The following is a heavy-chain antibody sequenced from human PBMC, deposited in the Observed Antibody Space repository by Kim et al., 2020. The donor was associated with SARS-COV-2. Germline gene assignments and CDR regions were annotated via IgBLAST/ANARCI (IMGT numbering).Heavy chain of an antibody. CDR3: ARHLKRVVPSGSGYFDY. J-gene: IGHJ4*02. CDR1: GGSISGSSYY. Sequence: SETLSLTCTVSGGSISGSSYYWGWIRQPPGKGLEWIGSIYYSGSTYYNPSLKSRVTISVDTSKNQFSLKLSSVTAADTAVYYCARHLKRVVPSGSGYFDYWGQGTLVTVSS. D-gene: IGHD2-2*01. CDR2: IYYSGST. V-gene: IGHV4-39*01.